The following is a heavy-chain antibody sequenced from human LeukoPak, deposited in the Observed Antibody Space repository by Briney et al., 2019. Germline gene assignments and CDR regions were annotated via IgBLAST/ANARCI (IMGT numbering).Heavy chain of an antibody. V-gene: IGHV3-7*03. D-gene: IGHD3-10*01. CDR1: GFTFSSYW. J-gene: IGHJ5*02. CDR2: IKQDGSEK. CDR3: ARDQGDYYGSGIFNWFDP. Sequence: GGSLRLSCAASGFTFSSYWMTWVRHLPGKGLEWVAKIKQDGSEKYYVDSVKGRFTISRDNAKNSLYLQMNSLRAEDTAVYYCARDQGDYYGSGIFNWFDPWGQGTLVTVSS.